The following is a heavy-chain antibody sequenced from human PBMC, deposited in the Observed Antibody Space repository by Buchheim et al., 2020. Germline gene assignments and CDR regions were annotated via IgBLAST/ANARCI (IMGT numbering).Heavy chain of an antibody. Sequence: QVQLVESGGGVVQPGRSLRLSCAASGFTFSSYGMHWVRQAPGKGLEWVAVISYDGSNKYYADSVKGRFTISRDNSKNTLHLQMNSLRAEDTAVYYCAKDTDYYMDVWGKGTT. CDR3: AKDTDYYMDV. V-gene: IGHV3-30*18. J-gene: IGHJ6*03. CDR1: GFTFSSYG. CDR2: ISYDGSNK. D-gene: IGHD4-11*01.